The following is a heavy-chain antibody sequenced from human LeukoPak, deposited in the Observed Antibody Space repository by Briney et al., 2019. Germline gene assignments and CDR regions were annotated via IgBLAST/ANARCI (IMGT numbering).Heavy chain of an antibody. CDR3: ATYMSSDY. D-gene: IGHD1-26*01. CDR1: GFTFSSYS. V-gene: IGHV3-21*01. Sequence: GGSLRLXCAASGFTFSSYSMNWVRQAPGKGLEWVSSISSSSYIYYADSVKGRFTISRDNAKNSLYLQMNSLRAEDTAVYYRATYMSSDYWGQGTLVTVSS. CDR2: ISSSSYI. J-gene: IGHJ4*02.